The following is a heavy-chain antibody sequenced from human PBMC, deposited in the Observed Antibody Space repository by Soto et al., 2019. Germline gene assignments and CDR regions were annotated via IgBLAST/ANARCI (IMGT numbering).Heavy chain of an antibody. CDR3: ARVGYSSGWLPDY. Sequence: GGSLRLSCAASGFTFSSNSMKWVRQAPGKGLEWVSLISGSSSYIYYADSVKGRFTISRDNAKNSLYLQMNSLRAEDTAVYYCARVGYSSGWLPDYWGQGTLVTVSS. CDR2: ISGSSSYI. D-gene: IGHD6-19*01. J-gene: IGHJ4*02. CDR1: GFTFSSNS. V-gene: IGHV3-21*01.